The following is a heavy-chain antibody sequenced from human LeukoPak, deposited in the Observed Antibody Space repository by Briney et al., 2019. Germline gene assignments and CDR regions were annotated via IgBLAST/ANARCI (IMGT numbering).Heavy chain of an antibody. Sequence: PGGSLRLSCATSQFKFENYGMTWVRQAPGKGLEWVSSITGSGGGTQYADSVQGRFTISRDNSKNTLYLQMNSLRAEDTAVYYCAKDPNSDYIGTFDIWGQGTMVTVSS. CDR1: QFKFENYG. J-gene: IGHJ3*02. D-gene: IGHD4-11*01. CDR3: AKDPNSDYIGTFDI. CDR2: ITGSGGGT. V-gene: IGHV3-23*01.